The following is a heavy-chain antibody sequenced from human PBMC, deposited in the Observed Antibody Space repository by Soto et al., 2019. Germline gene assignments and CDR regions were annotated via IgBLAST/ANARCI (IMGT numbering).Heavy chain of an antibody. J-gene: IGHJ4*02. V-gene: IGHV3-33*01. CDR2: IWYDGSNK. CDR1: GFTFSSYG. D-gene: IGHD6-19*01. CDR3: ARDRERYSSGWYYFDY. Sequence: PGGSLRLSCAASGFTFSSYGMHWVRQAPGKGLEWVAVIWYDGSNKYYADSVKGRFTISRDNSKNTLYLQMNSLRAEDTAVYYCARDRERYSSGWYYFDYWGQGTLVTVSS.